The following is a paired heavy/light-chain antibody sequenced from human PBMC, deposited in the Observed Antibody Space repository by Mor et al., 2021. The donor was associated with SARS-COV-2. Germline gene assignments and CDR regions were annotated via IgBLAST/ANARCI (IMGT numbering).Heavy chain of an antibody. CDR3: ARALPYYYDSSGYQYYFDY. CDR1: GGSISSGSYY. D-gene: IGHD3-22*01. J-gene: IGHJ4*02. Sequence: QVQLQESGPGLVKPSQTLSLTCTVSGGSISSGSYYWSWIRQPAGKGLEWIGRIYTSGSTNYNPSLKSRVTISVDTSKNQFSLKLSSVTAADTAVYYCARALPYYYDSSGYQYYFDYWGQGTLVTVSS. CDR2: IYTSGST. V-gene: IGHV4-61*02.
Light chain of an antibody. Sequence: QTVVTQEPSFSVSPGGTVTLTCGLSSGSVSTSYYPSWYQQTPGQAPRTLIYSTNTRSSGVPDRFSGSILGNKAALTITGAQADDESDYYCVLYMGSGNWVFGGGTKLTVL. V-gene: IGLV8-61*01. J-gene: IGLJ3*02. CDR3: VLYMGSGNWV. CDR1: SGSVSTSYY. CDR2: STN.